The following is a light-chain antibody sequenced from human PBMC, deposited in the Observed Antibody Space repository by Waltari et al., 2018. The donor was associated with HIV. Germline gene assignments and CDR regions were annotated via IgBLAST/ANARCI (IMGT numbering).Light chain of an antibody. CDR3: CSYSDRRIYV. J-gene: IGLJ1*01. Sequence: QSALTQPRSVSESPGQSVTISCTGTSSDVGAYNYVSWYQQHPGRAPKFIIYNVSERPSGVPDRFSGSKSGNTASLTISGLQAEDEADYYCCSYSDRRIYVFGSGTRVSAL. CDR1: SSDVGAYNY. V-gene: IGLV2-11*01. CDR2: NVS.